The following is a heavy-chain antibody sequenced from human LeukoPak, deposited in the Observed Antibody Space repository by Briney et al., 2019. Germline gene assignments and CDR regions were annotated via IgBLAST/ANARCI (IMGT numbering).Heavy chain of an antibody. V-gene: IGHV4-59*01. Sequence: SETLSLTCTVSGGSISSYYWSWIRQPPRKGLQWIGYIYYSGSTNYNPSLKSRVTISVDTSKIQFSLKLSSVTAADTAVYYCARWDGSGSYYHYWGQGTLVTVSS. CDR2: IYYSGST. D-gene: IGHD3-10*01. J-gene: IGHJ4*02. CDR1: GGSISSYY. CDR3: ARWDGSGSYYHY.